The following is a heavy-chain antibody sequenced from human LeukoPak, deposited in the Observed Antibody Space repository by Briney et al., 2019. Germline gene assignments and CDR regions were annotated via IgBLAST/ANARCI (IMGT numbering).Heavy chain of an antibody. V-gene: IGHV4-39*07. J-gene: IGHJ5*02. CDR3: ARAEVDYGGNYKEMYNWFDP. D-gene: IGHD4-23*01. Sequence: PSETLSLTCTVSSGSISTSNYYWGWVRQPPGKALEWIGNIFYSGSTYYNPSLKSRVTISVDTSKNQFSLKLSSVTAADTAVYYCARAEVDYGGNYKEMYNWFDPWGQGTLVTVSS. CDR2: IFYSGST. CDR1: SGSISTSNYY.